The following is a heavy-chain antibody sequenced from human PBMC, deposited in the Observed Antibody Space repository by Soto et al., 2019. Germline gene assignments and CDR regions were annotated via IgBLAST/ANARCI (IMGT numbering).Heavy chain of an antibody. CDR3: AKEGGYYGSGSYSVGENYYGLDV. CDR1: GFTFSSYG. D-gene: IGHD3-10*01. J-gene: IGHJ6*02. CDR2: ISYDGSNK. Sequence: QVQLVESGGGVVQPGRSLRLSCAASGFTFSSYGMHWVRQAPGKGLEWVAVISYDGSNKYYAESVKGRFTISRDNSKNTLYMQMNSLRGEDTAVYYCAKEGGYYGSGSYSVGENYYGLDVWGQGTTVTVSS. V-gene: IGHV3-30*18.